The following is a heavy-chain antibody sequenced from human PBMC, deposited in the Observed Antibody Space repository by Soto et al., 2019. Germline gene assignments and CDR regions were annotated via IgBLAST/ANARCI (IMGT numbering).Heavy chain of an antibody. D-gene: IGHD3-22*01. CDR1: GFTFTSSA. J-gene: IGHJ6*02. CDR3: AAGRRAQYYYDSSGTPGHYYYGIDV. V-gene: IGHV1-58*01. CDR2: IVVGSGNT. Sequence: ASVKVSCKASGFTFTSSAVQWVRQARGQRLEWIGWIVVGSGNTNYAQKFQERVTITRDMSTSTAYMELSSLRSEDTAVYYCAAGRRAQYYYDSSGTPGHYYYGIDVWGQGTTVTVSS.